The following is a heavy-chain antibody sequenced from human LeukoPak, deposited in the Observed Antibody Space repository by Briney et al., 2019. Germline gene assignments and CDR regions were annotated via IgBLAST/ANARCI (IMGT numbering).Heavy chain of an antibody. CDR1: GYTFTSYA. Sequence: ASVKVSCKASGYTFTSYAMHWVRQAPGQRLEWMGWINAGNGNTKYSQKFQGRVTITRDTSASTAYMELSSLRSEDTAVYYCARDQGEPPTLDYWGQGTLVTVSS. J-gene: IGHJ4*02. CDR2: INAGNGNT. D-gene: IGHD3-16*01. V-gene: IGHV1-3*01. CDR3: ARDQGEPPTLDY.